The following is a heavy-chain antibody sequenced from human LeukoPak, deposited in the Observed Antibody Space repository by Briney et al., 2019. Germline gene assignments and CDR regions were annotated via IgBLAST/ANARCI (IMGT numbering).Heavy chain of an antibody. CDR2: IYSDGNT. D-gene: IGHD2/OR15-2a*01. J-gene: IGHJ4*02. CDR1: GVTVSRDY. V-gene: IGHV3-53*04. CDR3: ANRMTF. Sequence: GGSLRLSCAASGVTVSRDYMSWVRQAPGKGLEWVSVIYSDGNTYYADSVKGRFTISRHNSKDTLFLQMDSLRTEDTAIYYCANRMTFGGQGTLVTVSS.